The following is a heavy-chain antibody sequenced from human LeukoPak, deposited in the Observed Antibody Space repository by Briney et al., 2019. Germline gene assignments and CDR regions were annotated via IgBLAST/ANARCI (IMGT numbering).Heavy chain of an antibody. J-gene: IGHJ6*03. CDR1: GYSFTSYW. Sequence: GESLQISCKGSGYSFTSYWIGWVRQMPGKGLEWMGIIYPGDSDTRYSPSFQGQVTISADKSISTAYLQWSSLKASDTAMYYCARHVTLLPDDYTVYYYMDVWGKGTTVTVSS. CDR3: ARHVTLLPDDYTVYYYMDV. CDR2: IYPGDSDT. D-gene: IGHD4-11*01. V-gene: IGHV5-51*01.